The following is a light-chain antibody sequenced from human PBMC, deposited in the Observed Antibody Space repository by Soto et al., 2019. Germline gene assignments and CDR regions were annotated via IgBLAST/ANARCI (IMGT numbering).Light chain of an antibody. CDR1: QSVRNW. CDR2: EAS. Sequence: DIQMTQSPSTLSASVGDRVTITCRASQSVRNWLAWYQQKPGKAPKLLIFEASSLEVGVPSRFSGSGSGTEFTLTISSLQPDDFATYYCQQYNSYPLTFGGGTKVDIK. CDR3: QQYNSYPLT. J-gene: IGKJ4*01. V-gene: IGKV1-5*01.